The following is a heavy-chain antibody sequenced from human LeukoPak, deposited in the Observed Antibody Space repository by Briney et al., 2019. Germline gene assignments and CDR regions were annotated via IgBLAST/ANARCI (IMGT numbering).Heavy chain of an antibody. CDR2: VNPNSGDT. Sequence: ASVKVSCKASGYTFTDYYIHWVRRAPGQGLEWMGWVNPNSGDTNYAQKFQGRVTLTRDTSISTAYMELTRLRSDDTAVYYCARVSLGVYYYGSSGYSHLDYWGQGTLVTVSS. J-gene: IGHJ4*02. CDR3: ARVSLGVYYYGSSGYSHLDY. V-gene: IGHV1-2*02. D-gene: IGHD3-22*01. CDR1: GYTFTDYY.